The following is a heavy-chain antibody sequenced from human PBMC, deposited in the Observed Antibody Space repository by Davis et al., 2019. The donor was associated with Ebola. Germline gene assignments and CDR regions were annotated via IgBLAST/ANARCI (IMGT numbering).Heavy chain of an antibody. Sequence: GESLKISCPASGFTFGDYAMSWVRQAPGKGLEWVGFIRSKAYGGTTEYAASVKGRFTISRDDSKSIAYLQMNSLKTEDTAVYYCTSAYCGGDCYSSYFDYWGQGTLVTVSS. CDR3: TSAYCGGDCYSSYFDY. D-gene: IGHD2-21*02. J-gene: IGHJ4*02. V-gene: IGHV3-49*04. CDR2: IRSKAYGGTT. CDR1: GFTFGDYA.